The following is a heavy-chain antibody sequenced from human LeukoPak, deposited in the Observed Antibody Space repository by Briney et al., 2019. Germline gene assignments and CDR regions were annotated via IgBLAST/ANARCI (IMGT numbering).Heavy chain of an antibody. CDR2: IYYSGST. CDR1: GGSISSYY. V-gene: IGHV4-59*01. J-gene: IGHJ5*02. D-gene: IGHD5-12*01. Sequence: SETLSLTCTVSGGSISSYYWSWIRQPPGKGLEWIGYIYYSGSTNYSPSLKSRVTISVDTSKNQFSLKLSSVTAADTAVYYCARARPKYSGYDYWFDPWGQGTLATVSS. CDR3: ARARPKYSGYDYWFDP.